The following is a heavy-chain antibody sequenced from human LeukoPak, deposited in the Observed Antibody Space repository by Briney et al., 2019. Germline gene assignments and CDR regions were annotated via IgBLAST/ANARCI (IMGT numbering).Heavy chain of an antibody. CDR1: GFTFDDYA. Sequence: GRSLRLSCSASGFTFDDYAMQWVRQAPGKGLEWVSGISWNSGSIGYADSVKGRFTISRDNAKNSLYLQMNSLRAEDTAVYYCAKDRDGGRPYYFDYWGQGTLVTVSS. J-gene: IGHJ4*02. CDR3: AKDRDGGRPYYFDY. D-gene: IGHD2-15*01. CDR2: ISWNSGSI. V-gene: IGHV3-9*01.